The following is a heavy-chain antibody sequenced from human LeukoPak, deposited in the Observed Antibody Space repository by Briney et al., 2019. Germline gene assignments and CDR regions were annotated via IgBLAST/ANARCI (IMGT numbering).Heavy chain of an antibody. CDR3: ARTPGGKAIAAPPSYFDY. Sequence: SVKVSCKASGGTFSSYAISWVRQAPGQGLEWMGGIIPIFGTANYAQKFQGRVTITTDESTSTAYMELSSLRSEDTAVDYCARTPGGKAIAAPPSYFDYWGQGTLVTVSS. V-gene: IGHV1-69*05. CDR2: IIPIFGTA. D-gene: IGHD6-6*01. J-gene: IGHJ4*02. CDR1: GGTFSSYA.